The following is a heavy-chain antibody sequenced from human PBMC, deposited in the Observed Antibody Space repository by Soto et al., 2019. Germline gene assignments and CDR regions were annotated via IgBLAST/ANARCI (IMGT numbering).Heavy chain of an antibody. V-gene: IGHV3-33*06. CDR2: IWSDGSNK. CDR3: AKDLWHYDFWSGYNKFDAFDI. J-gene: IGHJ3*02. D-gene: IGHD3-3*01. CDR1: GFTFSSYG. Sequence: PGGSLRLSCAASGFTFSSYGMHWVRQAPGKGLEWVALIWSDGSNKYYADSVKGRFTISRDNSKKTLYLQMNSLRAEDTAVYYCAKDLWHYDFWSGYNKFDAFDIWGQGTMVTVSS.